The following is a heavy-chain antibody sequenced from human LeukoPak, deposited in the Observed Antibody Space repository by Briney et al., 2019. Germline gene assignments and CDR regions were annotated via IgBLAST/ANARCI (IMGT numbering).Heavy chain of an antibody. CDR3: TSRDSTVTPTGYFQH. V-gene: IGHV3-73*01. CDR1: GFTFSGSA. CDR2: IRSKANSYAT. D-gene: IGHD4-17*01. J-gene: IGHJ1*01. Sequence: SGGSLRLSCAASGFTFSGSAMHWVRQASGKGLEWVGRIRSKANSYATAYAASVKGRFTISRDDSKNTAYLQMNSLKTEDTAVYYCTSRDSTVTPTGYFQHWGRGTLVTVSS.